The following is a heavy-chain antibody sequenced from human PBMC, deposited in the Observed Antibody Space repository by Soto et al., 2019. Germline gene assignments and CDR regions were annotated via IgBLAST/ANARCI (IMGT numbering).Heavy chain of an antibody. J-gene: IGHJ3*02. CDR2: ISSGSDYR. CDR1: GFTFTTYS. V-gene: IGHV3-21*01. D-gene: IGHD1-26*01. CDR3: AGDMVGMGDAFDI. Sequence: EVQLVESGGGLVKRGGSLRLSCAASGFTFTTYSMNWVRQAPGKGLEWVSSISSGSDYRYYGDSVKGRFTISRDNAKNALYLRMNSLRAEDTAAYYWAGDMVGMGDAFDIWGQGTMVTVSS.